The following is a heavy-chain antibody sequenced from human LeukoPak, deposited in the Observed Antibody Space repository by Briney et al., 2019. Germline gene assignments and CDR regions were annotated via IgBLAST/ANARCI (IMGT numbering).Heavy chain of an antibody. D-gene: IGHD3-22*01. CDR3: ARGAISSNGYYTMLD. V-gene: IGHV3-21*01. CDR2: ISSSSSYI. J-gene: IGHJ4*02. Sequence: GGSLRLSCAASGFTFSSYSMNWVRQAPGKGLEWVSSISSSSSYIYYADSVKGRFTISRDNAKNSLYLQMNSLRAEDTAVYYCARGAISSNGYYTMLDWGQGTLVTVSS. CDR1: GFTFSSYS.